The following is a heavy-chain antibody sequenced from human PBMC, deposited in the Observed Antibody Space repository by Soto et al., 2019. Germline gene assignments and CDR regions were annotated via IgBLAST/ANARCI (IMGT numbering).Heavy chain of an antibody. D-gene: IGHD2-15*01. Sequence: GGSLRLSCAASGFTFSSYGMHWVRQAPGKGLEWVAVIWYDGSNKYYADSVKGRFTISRDNSKNTLYLQMNSLRAEDTAVYYCARDRYCSGGSCYSVAWIDYWGQGTLVTVYS. CDR2: IWYDGSNK. CDR3: ARDRYCSGGSCYSVAWIDY. CDR1: GFTFSSYG. V-gene: IGHV3-33*01. J-gene: IGHJ4*02.